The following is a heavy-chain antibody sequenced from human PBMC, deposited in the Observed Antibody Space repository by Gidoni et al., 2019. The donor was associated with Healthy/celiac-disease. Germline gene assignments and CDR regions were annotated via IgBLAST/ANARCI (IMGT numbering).Heavy chain of an antibody. D-gene: IGHD1-26*01. CDR1: GGSFSGYY. Sequence: QVQLQQWGAGLLKPSETLSLTCAVYGGSFSGYYWSWIRQPPGKGLEWIGEINHSGSTNYNPSLKSRVTIAVDTSKNQFSLKLSSVTAADTAVYYCARVRGVGWELLPYYYYYGMDVWGQGTTVTVSS. CDR2: INHSGST. J-gene: IGHJ6*02. CDR3: ARVRGVGWELLPYYYYYGMDV. V-gene: IGHV4-34*01.